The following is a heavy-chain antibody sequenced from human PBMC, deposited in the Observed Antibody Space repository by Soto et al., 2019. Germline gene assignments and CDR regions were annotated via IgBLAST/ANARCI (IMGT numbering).Heavy chain of an antibody. Sequence: ASVKVSCTVSGYTLTELSMHWVRQAPGKGLEWMGGFDPEDGETIYAQKFQGRVTMTEDASTDTAYMELSSLRSEDTAVYYCVMVRGVIHWFDPWGQGTLVTV. J-gene: IGHJ5*02. CDR1: GYTLTELS. D-gene: IGHD3-10*01. V-gene: IGHV1-24*01. CDR2: FDPEDGET. CDR3: VMVRGVIHWFDP.